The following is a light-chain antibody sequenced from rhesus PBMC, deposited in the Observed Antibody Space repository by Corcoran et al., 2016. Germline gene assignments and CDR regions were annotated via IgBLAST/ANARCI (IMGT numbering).Light chain of an antibody. J-gene: IGKJ4*01. CDR3: LQHNSSPLT. V-gene: IGKV1-28*03. Sequence: DIQMTQSPSSLSASVGDTVTITCRASQGISSYLNWFQQKPGKDSKLLIYAASSLESGVPSRFSGSGSGTDFTLTISSLQPEDFAVYYCLQHNSSPLTFGGGTKVELK. CDR2: AAS. CDR1: QGISSY.